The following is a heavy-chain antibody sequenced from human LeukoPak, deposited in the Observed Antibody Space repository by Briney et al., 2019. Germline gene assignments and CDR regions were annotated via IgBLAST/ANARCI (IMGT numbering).Heavy chain of an antibody. J-gene: IGHJ4*02. CDR2: INPNSGGT. CDR1: GGTFSSYA. D-gene: IGHD5-18*01. CDR3: ARFGSYGSDDDY. V-gene: IGHV1-2*06. Sequence: VASVKVSCKASGGTFSSYAISWVRQAPGQGLEWMGRINPNSGGTNYAQKFQGRVTMTRDTSISTAYMELSRLRSDDTAVYYCARFGSYGSDDDYWGQGTLVTVSS.